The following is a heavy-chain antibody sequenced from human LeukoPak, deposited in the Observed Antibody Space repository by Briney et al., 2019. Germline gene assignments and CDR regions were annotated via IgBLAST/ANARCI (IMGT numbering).Heavy chain of an antibody. CDR3: ARGLLDGYTHPAAFDI. Sequence: SETLSLTCTVSGGSISSYYWSWIRQPPGKGLEWIGYIYYSGSTNYNPSLKSRVTISVDTSKNQSSLKLNSVTAADTAVYYCARGLLDGYTHPAAFDIWGQGTMVTVSS. CDR1: GGSISSYY. CDR2: IYYSGST. J-gene: IGHJ3*02. D-gene: IGHD5-24*01. V-gene: IGHV4-59*01.